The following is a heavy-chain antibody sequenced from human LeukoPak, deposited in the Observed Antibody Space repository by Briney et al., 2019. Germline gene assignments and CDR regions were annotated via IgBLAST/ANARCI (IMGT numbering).Heavy chain of an antibody. Sequence: PGGSLRLSCTASRFTFSTYSMNWVRQTPGKGLEWVSSISSSSSYIYYADSVKGRFTISRDNAKNSLYLQMNSLRAEDTAVYYCAGSYYYREVGHWGQGTLVTVSS. CDR2: ISSSSSYI. D-gene: IGHD3-22*01. CDR3: AGSYYYREVGH. J-gene: IGHJ4*02. CDR1: RFTFSTYS. V-gene: IGHV3-21*01.